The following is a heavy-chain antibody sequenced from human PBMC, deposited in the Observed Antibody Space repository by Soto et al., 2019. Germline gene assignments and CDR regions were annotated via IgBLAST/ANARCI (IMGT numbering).Heavy chain of an antibody. CDR1: GFTFSSYA. V-gene: IGHV3-23*01. CDR2: ISGSGGST. D-gene: IGHD3-3*01. Sequence: EVQLLESGGGLVQPGGSLRLSCAASGFTFSSYAMSWVRQAPGKWLEWVSAISGSGGSTYYADSVKGRFTISRDNSKNTLYLQMNSLRAEDTAVYYCAKDQADPSPILTIFGVVTQNWFDPWGQGTLVTVSS. J-gene: IGHJ5*02. CDR3: AKDQADPSPILTIFGVVTQNWFDP.